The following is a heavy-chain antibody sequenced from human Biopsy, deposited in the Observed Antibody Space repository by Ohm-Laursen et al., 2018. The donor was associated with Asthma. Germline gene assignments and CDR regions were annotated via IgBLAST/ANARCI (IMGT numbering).Heavy chain of an antibody. D-gene: IGHD4-17*01. CDR2: ISSSSSTI. CDR3: ARPRWGPYGY. CDR1: GFNFSYYS. Sequence: SLRLSCAASGFNFSYYSMIWVRRAPGKGLEWVSYISSSSSTIYYADSVKGRFTISRDNAKNSLYLQMNSLRDEDTAVYYCARPRWGPYGYWGQGTLVTVSS. V-gene: IGHV3-48*02. J-gene: IGHJ4*02.